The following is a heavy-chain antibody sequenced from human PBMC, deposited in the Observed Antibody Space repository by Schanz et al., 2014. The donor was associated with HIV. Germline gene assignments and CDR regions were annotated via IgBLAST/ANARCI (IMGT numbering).Heavy chain of an antibody. Sequence: VQLVESGGAVAQPGKSLTLACAASGFTFTSYGLHWVRQAPGKGLEWVAAISYDGNNQFYADSVKGRFTISRDNSKNTLYLHMNSLRAEDTAVYYCARVLTLYNTSPLCYWGQGTLVTVSS. CDR3: ARVLTLYNTSPLCY. J-gene: IGHJ4*02. CDR1: GFTFTSYG. V-gene: IGHV3-30*03. D-gene: IGHD1-20*01. CDR2: ISYDGNNQ.